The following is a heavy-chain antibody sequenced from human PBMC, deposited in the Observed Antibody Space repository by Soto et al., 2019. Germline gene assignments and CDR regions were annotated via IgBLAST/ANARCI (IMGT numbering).Heavy chain of an antibody. CDR2: IYHSGST. Sequence: PSETLSLTCAVSGGSISSSDWWSWVRQPPGKGLEWIGEIYHSGSTNYNPSLKSRVTISVDKSKNQFSLKLSSVTAADTAVYYCARVGEYSYGSVDYWGQGTLVTVSS. J-gene: IGHJ4*02. CDR3: ARVGEYSYGSVDY. CDR1: GGSISSSDW. D-gene: IGHD5-18*01. V-gene: IGHV4-4*02.